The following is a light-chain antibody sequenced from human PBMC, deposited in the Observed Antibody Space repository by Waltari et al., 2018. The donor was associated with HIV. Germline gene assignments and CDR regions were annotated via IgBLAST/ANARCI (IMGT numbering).Light chain of an antibody. CDR1: QSLLHSNGYNY. CDR2: LGS. Sequence: DIVMTQSPLSLPVTPGEPASISCRSSQSLLHSNGYNYLDWYLQKPGQSPQLLIYLGSNRASGVPDRFSGSGSGTDFTQKISRVEAEDVGVYYCMQALQAPSTFGGGTKVEMK. V-gene: IGKV2-28*01. CDR3: MQALQAPST. J-gene: IGKJ4*01.